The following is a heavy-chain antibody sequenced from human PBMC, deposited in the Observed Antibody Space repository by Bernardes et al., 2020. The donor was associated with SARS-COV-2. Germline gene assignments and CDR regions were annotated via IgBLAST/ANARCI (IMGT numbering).Heavy chain of an antibody. V-gene: IGHV1-69*13. CDR2: IIPIFGTA. D-gene: IGHD3-10*01. J-gene: IGHJ4*02. CDR3: ARGWGYGSGSYYPSSKTYYFDY. Sequence: SVKVSCKASGGTFSSYAISWVRQAPGQGLEWMGGIIPIFGTANYAQKFQGRVTITADESTSTAYMELSSLRSEDTAVYYCARGWGYGSGSYYPSSKTYYFDYWGQGTLVTVSS. CDR1: GGTFSSYA.